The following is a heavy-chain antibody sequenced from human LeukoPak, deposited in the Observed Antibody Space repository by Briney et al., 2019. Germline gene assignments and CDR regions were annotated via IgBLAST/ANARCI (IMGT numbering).Heavy chain of an antibody. Sequence: GASVKVSCKASGYTFTTYDINWVRQATGQGLEWMGWINPNSGGTNYAQKFQGRVTMTRDTSISTAYMELSRLRSDDTAVYYCARGHRPHSSGYYGLLWGQGTLVTVSS. V-gene: IGHV1-2*02. D-gene: IGHD3-22*01. CDR3: ARGHRPHSSGYYGLL. CDR1: GYTFTTYD. CDR2: INPNSGGT. J-gene: IGHJ4*02.